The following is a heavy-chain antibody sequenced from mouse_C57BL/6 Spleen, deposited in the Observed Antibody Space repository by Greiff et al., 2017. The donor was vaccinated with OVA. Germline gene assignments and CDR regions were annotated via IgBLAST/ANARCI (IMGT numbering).Heavy chain of an antibody. CDR1: GYTFTSYW. Sequence: QVQLKQPGAELVMPGASVKLSCKASGYTFTSYWMHWVKQRPGQGLEWIGEIDPSDSYTNYNQKFKGKSTLTVDKSSSTAYMQLSSLTSEDSAVYYCARHYSNYGDYAMDYWGQGTSVTVSS. J-gene: IGHJ4*01. CDR2: IDPSDSYT. V-gene: IGHV1-69*01. D-gene: IGHD2-5*01. CDR3: ARHYSNYGDYAMDY.